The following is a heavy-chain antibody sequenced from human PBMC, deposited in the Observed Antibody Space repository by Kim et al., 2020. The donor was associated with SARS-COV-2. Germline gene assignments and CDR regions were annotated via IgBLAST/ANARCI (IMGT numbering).Heavy chain of an antibody. V-gene: IGHV7-4-1*02. CDR3: ARAGDFEY. CDR1: GYSFSSYA. D-gene: IGHD3-10*01. Sequence: ASVKVSCKASGYSFSSYAMNWVRQAPGQGLEWMAWSNTNTGEPIYAQGFTGRFVFSLDTSVSTAYLQISSLKAEDTAVYYCARAGDFEYWGQGTLVHVSS. CDR2: SNTNTGEP. J-gene: IGHJ4*02.